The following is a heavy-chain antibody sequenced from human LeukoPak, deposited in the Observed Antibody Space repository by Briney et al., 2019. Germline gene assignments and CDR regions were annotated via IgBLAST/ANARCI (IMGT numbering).Heavy chain of an antibody. CDR3: AKVGTLGGTGKQGFFDY. D-gene: IGHD1-1*01. CDR1: GFTFSSYA. CDR2: ISGSGGST. Sequence: PGGSLRLSCAASGFTFSSYAMSWVRQAPGKGLEWVSAISGSGGSTYYADSVKGRFTISRDNSKNTLYLQMNSLRAEDTAVYYCAKVGTLGGTGKQGFFDYWGQGTLVTVSS. V-gene: IGHV3-23*01. J-gene: IGHJ4*02.